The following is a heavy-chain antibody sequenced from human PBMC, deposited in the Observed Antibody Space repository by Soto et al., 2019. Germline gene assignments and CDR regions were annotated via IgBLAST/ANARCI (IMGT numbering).Heavy chain of an antibody. CDR1: GFTVSSKY. Sequence: PGGSLRLSCAASGFTVSSKYMSWVRQAPGKGLEWVSAIYSGGSTYNADSVKGRFTISRDNSKNTLYLQMNSLRAEDTAVYYCARVPYVEGLGYFDYRGQGTLVTVSS. CDR2: IYSGGST. J-gene: IGHJ4*02. CDR3: ARVPYVEGLGYFDY. V-gene: IGHV3-66*01. D-gene: IGHD3-16*01.